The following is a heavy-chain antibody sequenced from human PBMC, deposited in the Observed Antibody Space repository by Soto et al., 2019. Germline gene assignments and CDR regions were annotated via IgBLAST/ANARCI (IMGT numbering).Heavy chain of an antibody. CDR3: AKDGNTINYLTGYYRLGWFDP. V-gene: IGHV3-23*01. J-gene: IGHJ5*02. CDR1: GFTFSSYA. Sequence: PGWSLRLSCAASGFTFSSYAMSWVRQAPGKGLEWVSAISGSGGSTYYADSVKGRFTISRDNSKNTLYLQMNSLRAEDTAVYYCAKDGNTINYLTGYYRLGWFDPWGQGTLVTVSA. CDR2: ISGSGGST. D-gene: IGHD3-9*01.